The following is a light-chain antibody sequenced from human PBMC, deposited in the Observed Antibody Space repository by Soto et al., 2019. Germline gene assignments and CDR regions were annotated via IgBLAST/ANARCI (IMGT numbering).Light chain of an antibody. CDR1: SSDVGGYNY. V-gene: IGLV2-11*01. J-gene: IGLJ3*02. Sequence: QSALTQPRSVSGSPGQSVTISCTGTSSDVGGYNYVSWYQQHPGKAPKLMIYDVSKRPSGVPDRFSGSKSGNTASLTISGLQTEDEADYYCCSHAGGYTWVFGGGTKLTVL. CDR2: DVS. CDR3: CSHAGGYTWV.